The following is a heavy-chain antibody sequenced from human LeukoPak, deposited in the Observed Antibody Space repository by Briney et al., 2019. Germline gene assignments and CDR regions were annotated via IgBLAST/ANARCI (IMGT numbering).Heavy chain of an antibody. D-gene: IGHD3-22*01. CDR2: ISNDGTNI. CDR1: GFTFSTYG. Sequence: PGGSLRLSCAASGFTFSTYGMHWVRQAPGKGLEWVALISNDGTNINYADSVKGRFTIPRDNSKNTLYLQMNSLRPEDTAVYYCARDLDRSYFDYWGQGTLVTVSS. CDR3: ARDLDRSYFDY. J-gene: IGHJ4*02. V-gene: IGHV3-30*19.